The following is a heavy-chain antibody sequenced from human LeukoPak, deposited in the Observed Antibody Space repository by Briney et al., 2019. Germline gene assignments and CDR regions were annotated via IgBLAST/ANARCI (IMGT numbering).Heavy chain of an antibody. CDR1: GFTVSSNY. J-gene: IGHJ6*02. V-gene: IGHV3-7*01. Sequence: GGSLRLSCAASGFTVSSNYMSWVRQAPGKGLEWVANIKQDGSEKYYVDSVKGRFTISRDNAKNSLYLQMNSLRAEDTAVYYCARDIQGIAAAGYYYGMDVWGQGTTVTVSS. CDR2: IKQDGSEK. CDR3: ARDIQGIAAAGYYYGMDV. D-gene: IGHD6-13*01.